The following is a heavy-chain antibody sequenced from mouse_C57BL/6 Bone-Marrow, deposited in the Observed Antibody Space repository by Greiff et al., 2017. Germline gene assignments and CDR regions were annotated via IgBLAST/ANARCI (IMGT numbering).Heavy chain of an antibody. CDR2: INPSNGGT. V-gene: IGHV1-53*01. Sequence: QVQLQQPGTELVKPGASVKLSCKASGYTFTSYWMHWVKQRPGQGLEWIGNINPSNGGTNYNEKFKSKATLTVDKSSSTAYMQLSSLTSEDSAVYYCASLGDYYGSSYEAMDYWGQGTSVTVSS. CDR3: ASLGDYYGSSYEAMDY. CDR1: GYTFTSYW. J-gene: IGHJ4*01. D-gene: IGHD1-1*01.